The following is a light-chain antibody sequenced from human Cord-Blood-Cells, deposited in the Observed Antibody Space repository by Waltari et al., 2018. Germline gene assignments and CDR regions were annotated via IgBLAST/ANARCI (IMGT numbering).Light chain of an antibody. Sequence: QSVLTQPPSASGTPGQRVTISCSAISSNIGSNYLYWYQQLPGTAPKLLIYRYNQRPSGVPDRFSGSKSGTAGSLAISGLRSEDEADYYCAAWDDSLSGRVFGGGTKLTVL. CDR1: SSNIGSNY. CDR2: RYN. J-gene: IGLJ3*02. V-gene: IGLV1-47*01. CDR3: AAWDDSLSGRV.